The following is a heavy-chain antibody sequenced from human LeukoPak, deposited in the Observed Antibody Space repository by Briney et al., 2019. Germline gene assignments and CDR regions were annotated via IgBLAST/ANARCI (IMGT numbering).Heavy chain of an antibody. CDR3: ARDHTPVQFYDILTGYRYYFDY. CDR1: GYTFSSYY. CDR2: INPSGGST. Sequence: GASVKVSCKASGYTFSSYYMHWVRQAPGQGLEWMGIINPSGGSTSYAQKFQGRVTMTRDTSTSTVYMELSSLRSEDTAVYYCARDHTPVQFYDILTGYRYYFDYWGQGTLVTVSS. V-gene: IGHV1-46*01. J-gene: IGHJ4*02. D-gene: IGHD3-9*01.